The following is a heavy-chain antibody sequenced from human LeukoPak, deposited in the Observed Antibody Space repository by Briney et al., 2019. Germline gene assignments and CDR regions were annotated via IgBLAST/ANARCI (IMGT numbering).Heavy chain of an antibody. Sequence: GGSLRLSCAASGFTFSDYWTTWVRQAPGKGLEWVANIKRDGSEEYYVDSVKGRFTISRDNAKNSLYLQMNSLRAEDTAVYYCARGGGAVDYWGQGTLVTVSS. CDR1: GFTFSDYW. V-gene: IGHV3-7*01. CDR3: ARGGGAVDY. CDR2: IKRDGSEE. D-gene: IGHD3-10*01. J-gene: IGHJ4*02.